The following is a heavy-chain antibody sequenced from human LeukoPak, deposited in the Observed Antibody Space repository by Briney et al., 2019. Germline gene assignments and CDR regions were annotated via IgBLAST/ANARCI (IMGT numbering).Heavy chain of an antibody. J-gene: IGHJ6*02. CDR1: GYTFTSYG. CDR2: IIPIFGTA. Sequence: SVKVSCKASGYTFTSYGISWVRQAPGQGLEWMGGIIPIFGTANYAQKFQGRVTITADESTSTAYMELSSLRSEDTAVYYCARDTGMVATPYYYYYGMDVWGQGTTVTVSS. V-gene: IGHV1-69*13. CDR3: ARDTGMVATPYYYYYGMDV. D-gene: IGHD5-12*01.